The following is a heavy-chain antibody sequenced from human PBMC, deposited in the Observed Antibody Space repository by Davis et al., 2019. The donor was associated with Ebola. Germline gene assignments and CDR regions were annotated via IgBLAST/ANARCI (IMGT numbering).Heavy chain of an antibody. CDR3: AKDRCRSRRCQDFYYGMGV. D-gene: IGHD2-2*01. V-gene: IGHV3-30*18. J-gene: IGHJ6*02. Sequence: GESLKISCSGSGFTFNSYGIHWVRQAPGKGLEWLAVISDDGSNKYYADSLEGRFTISRDNSKNTLYLQVNSLRGEETAVYYCAKDRCRSRRCQDFYYGMGVWGQGTTVTVSS. CDR1: GFTFNSYG. CDR2: ISDDGSNK.